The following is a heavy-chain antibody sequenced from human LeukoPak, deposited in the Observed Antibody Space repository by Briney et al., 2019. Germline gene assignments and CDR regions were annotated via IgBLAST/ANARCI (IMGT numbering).Heavy chain of an antibody. D-gene: IGHD3-10*01. CDR1: GGSISSSSYY. J-gene: IGHJ5*02. CDR2: IYYSGST. V-gene: IGHV4-39*07. CDR3: ARDSWFGELIWFDP. Sequence: SETLSLTCTVSGGSISSSSYYWGWLRQPPGKGLEWIGSIYYSGSTYYNPSLKSRVTISVDTSKNPFSLKLSSVTAADTAVYYCARDSWFGELIWFDPWGQGTLVTVSS.